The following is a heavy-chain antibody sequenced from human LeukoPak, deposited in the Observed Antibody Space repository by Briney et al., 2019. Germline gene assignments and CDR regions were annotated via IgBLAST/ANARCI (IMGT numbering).Heavy chain of an antibody. CDR1: GFTGRCNF. Sequence: GFLRLSWAASGFTGRCNFMRLVRPAPRKGLEWVSVIYSGGSTYYADSVKGRFTISRDNSKNTLYLQMNSLRAKDTAVYYCSSTSCPMCGMDVWGQGTTVTVSS. V-gene: IGHV3-66*02. CDR3: SSTSCPMCGMDV. CDR2: IYSGGST. J-gene: IGHJ6*02. D-gene: IGHD2-2*01.